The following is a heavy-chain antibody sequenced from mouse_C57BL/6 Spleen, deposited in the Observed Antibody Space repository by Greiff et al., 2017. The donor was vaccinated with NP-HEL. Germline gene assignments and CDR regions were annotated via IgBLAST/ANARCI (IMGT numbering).Heavy chain of an antibody. CDR2: ISDGGSYT. V-gene: IGHV5-4*01. CDR3: AREHIGFDY. CDR1: GFTFSSYA. J-gene: IGHJ2*01. Sequence: EVHLVESGGGLVKPGGSLKLSCAASGFTFSSYAMSWVRQTPEKRLEWVATISDGGSYTYYPDNVKGRFTISRDNAKNNLYLQMSHLKSEDTAMYYCAREHIGFDYWGQGTTLTVAS.